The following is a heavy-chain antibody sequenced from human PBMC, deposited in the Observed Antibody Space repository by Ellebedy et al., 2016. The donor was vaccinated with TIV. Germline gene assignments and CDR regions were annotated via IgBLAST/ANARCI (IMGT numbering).Heavy chain of an antibody. CDR2: ISGYNGNT. J-gene: IGHJ6*02. Sequence: ASVKVSXXASGYTFTSYGISWVRQAPGQGLEWTGWISGYNGNTNYAQKLQGRVSMTTDTSTGTAYMELRSLRSDDTAVYYCARDRASVDTAMATPRVMDVWGQGTTVTVSS. V-gene: IGHV1-18*04. CDR1: GYTFTSYG. CDR3: ARDRASVDTAMATPRVMDV. D-gene: IGHD5-18*01.